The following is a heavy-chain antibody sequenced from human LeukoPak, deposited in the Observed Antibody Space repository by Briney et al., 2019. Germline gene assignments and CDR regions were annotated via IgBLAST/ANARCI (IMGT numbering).Heavy chain of an antibody. CDR2: IYYSEWT. Sequence: SETLSLTCTVSVGSINSHYWSWIRQPPGKGLQWIGDIYYSEWTNYNPSLTSRVTISVDTSKNQLSLKLNSVLAADTAMYFCVRRDNTGWNYFDNWGPGILVTVSS. CDR3: VRRDNTGWNYFDN. V-gene: IGHV4-59*08. D-gene: IGHD6-19*01. J-gene: IGHJ4*02. CDR1: VGSINSHY.